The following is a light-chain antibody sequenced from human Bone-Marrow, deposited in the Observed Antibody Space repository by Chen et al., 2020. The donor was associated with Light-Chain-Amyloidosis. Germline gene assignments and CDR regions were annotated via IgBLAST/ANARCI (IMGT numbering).Light chain of an antibody. CDR3: QSYQGSSQGV. V-gene: IGLV6-57*01. J-gene: IGLJ3*02. Sequence: NFMLTQPHSVSESQGKTEIISCTGSSGSIATNYVQWYQQRPGSSPTTVLYEDDRRPSGVPDRFSGSIDRSSNSASLTISGRKTEDEADYYCQSYQGSSQGVFGGGTNLTVL. CDR1: SGSIATNY. CDR2: EDD.